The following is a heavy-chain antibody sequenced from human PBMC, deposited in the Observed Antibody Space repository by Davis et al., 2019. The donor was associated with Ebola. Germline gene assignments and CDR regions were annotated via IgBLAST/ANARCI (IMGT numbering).Heavy chain of an antibody. Sequence: GESLKISCAASGFTFSSYAMSWVRQAPGKGLEWVSAISGGAAGTYYADSVKGRFTISRDNAKNSLYLQMNSLRAEDTAVYYCAKDGSGYCSSTSCRFNDYWGQGTLVTVSS. CDR2: ISGGAAGT. D-gene: IGHD2-2*01. V-gene: IGHV3-23*01. CDR3: AKDGSGYCSSTSCRFNDY. CDR1: GFTFSSYA. J-gene: IGHJ4*02.